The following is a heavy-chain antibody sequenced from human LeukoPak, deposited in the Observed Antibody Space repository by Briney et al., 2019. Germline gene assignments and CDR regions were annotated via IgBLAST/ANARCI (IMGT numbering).Heavy chain of an antibody. CDR1: GFTFSSYA. J-gene: IGHJ4*02. V-gene: IGHV3-30-3*01. CDR3: ARDQSVFDY. CDR2: ISYDGSNK. Sequence: PGGSLRLSCAASGFTFSSYAMHWVRQAPGKGLEWVAVISYDGSNKYYADSAKGRFTISRDNSKNTLYLQMNSLRAEDTAVYYCARDQSVFDYWGQGTLVTVSS.